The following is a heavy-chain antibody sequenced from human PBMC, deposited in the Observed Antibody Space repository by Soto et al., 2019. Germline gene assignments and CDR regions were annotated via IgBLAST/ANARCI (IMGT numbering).Heavy chain of an antibody. V-gene: IGHV4-59*01. D-gene: IGHD3-22*01. Sequence: WETLSLTCTVSGASISSSYWSWIRQSPGKGLEWIGYVHYSGGTKDNPSLNGRVSLSIDTSKNQFSLKLSSVAAADTAVYYCARGYYDSRGQSNTFDVWGQGTMVTVSS. CDR1: GASISSSY. CDR2: VHYSGGT. J-gene: IGHJ3*01. CDR3: ARGYYDSRGQSNTFDV.